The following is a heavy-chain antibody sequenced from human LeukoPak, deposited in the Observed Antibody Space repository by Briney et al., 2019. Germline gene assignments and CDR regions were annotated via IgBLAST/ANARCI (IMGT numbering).Heavy chain of an antibody. V-gene: IGHV4-34*01. J-gene: IGHJ4*02. CDR3: VMGAARFY. Sequence: SETLSLTCAVYGGSFSGYYWSWIRQPPGKGLEWIGEINHSGSTNHNPSLKGRVTISVDTSKNQFSLKLSSVTAADTAVYYCVMGAARFYWGQGTRVTVSS. CDR1: GGSFSGYY. CDR2: INHSGST. D-gene: IGHD6-6*01.